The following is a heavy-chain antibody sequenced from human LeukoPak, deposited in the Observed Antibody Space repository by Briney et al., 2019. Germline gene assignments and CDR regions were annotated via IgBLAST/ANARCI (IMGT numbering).Heavy chain of an antibody. D-gene: IGHD6-13*01. CDR2: IYYSGST. CDR1: GGSISSYY. CDR3: ARESSSSSYGGLIDY. J-gene: IGHJ4*02. Sequence: SETLSLTCTVSGGSISSYYWSWIRQLPGKGLEWIGYIYYSGSTNYNPSLKSRVTISVDTSKNQFSLRLSSVTAADTAVYYCARESSSSSYGGLIDYWGQGTLVTVSS. V-gene: IGHV4-59*01.